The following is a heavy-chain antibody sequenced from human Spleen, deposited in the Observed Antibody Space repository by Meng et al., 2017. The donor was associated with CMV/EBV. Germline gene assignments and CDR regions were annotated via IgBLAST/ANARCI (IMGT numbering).Heavy chain of an antibody. CDR3: ARYYGSGSYSFDY. CDR2: IYPGDSET. Sequence: KVSCKGSGYSFTSDWIGWVRQMPGKGLEWMAIIYPGDSETRYSPSFQGQVTVSVDKSISTAYLQWSSLKASDTAMYYCARYYGSGSYSFDYWGQGTLVTVSS. CDR1: GYSFTSDW. D-gene: IGHD3-10*01. J-gene: IGHJ4*02. V-gene: IGHV5-51*01.